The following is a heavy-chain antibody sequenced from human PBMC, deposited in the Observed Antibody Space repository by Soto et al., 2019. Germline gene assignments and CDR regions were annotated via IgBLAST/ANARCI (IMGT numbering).Heavy chain of an antibody. CDR1: GFTFSSYA. D-gene: IGHD4-4*01. Sequence: GGSLRLSCSASGFTFSSYAMHWVRQAPGKGLEYVSAISSNGGSTYYADSVKGRFTISRDNSKNTLYLQMSSLRAEDTAVYYCVKDKGVTTRTFDYWGQGTLVTVSS. V-gene: IGHV3-64D*08. CDR3: VKDKGVTTRTFDY. CDR2: ISSNGGST. J-gene: IGHJ4*02.